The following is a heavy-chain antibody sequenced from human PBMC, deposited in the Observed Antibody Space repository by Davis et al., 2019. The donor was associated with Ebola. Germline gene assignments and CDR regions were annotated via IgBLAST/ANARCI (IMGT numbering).Heavy chain of an antibody. V-gene: IGHV3-23*01. Sequence: GESLKISCAASGFTFSSYAMTWVRQAPGKGLEWVSTISGSGGSTYYTDSVKGRFTISRDNSKNTLYLQMNSLRGEDTAVYYCAKTTEGNYYYGMDVWGQGTTVTVSS. CDR2: ISGSGGST. J-gene: IGHJ6*02. CDR1: GFTFSSYA. D-gene: IGHD1-1*01. CDR3: AKTTEGNYYYGMDV.